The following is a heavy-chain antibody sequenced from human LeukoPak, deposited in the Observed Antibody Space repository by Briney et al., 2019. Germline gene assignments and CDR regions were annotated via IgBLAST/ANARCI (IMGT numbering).Heavy chain of an antibody. D-gene: IGHD1-26*01. V-gene: IGHV4-59*01. CDR3: ARIYSGNYFDY. CDR1: GGSISSDC. J-gene: IGHJ4*02. Sequence: SGTLSLTCSVSGGSISSDCWSWIRQPSGKGLEWIGYIYNSGSTNYNPSLKSRVTMSVDTSEKQFSLKLSSVTAADTAVYYCARIYSGNYFDYWGQGTLVTVSS. CDR2: IYNSGST.